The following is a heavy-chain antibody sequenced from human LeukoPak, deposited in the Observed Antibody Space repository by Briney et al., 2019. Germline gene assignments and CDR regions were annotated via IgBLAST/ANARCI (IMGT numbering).Heavy chain of an antibody. CDR1: GFTFSSYS. CDR3: ASSVVNGY. D-gene: IGHD4-23*01. CDR2: ISSSSSLI. V-gene: IGHV3-21*01. Sequence: PGGSLRLSCAASGFTFSSYSMNWARQAPGKGLQWVSSISSSSSLIYYADSVKGRFTISRDNAKNSLYLQMNSLRVEDTAVYYCASSVVNGYGGQGTLVTVSS. J-gene: IGHJ4*02.